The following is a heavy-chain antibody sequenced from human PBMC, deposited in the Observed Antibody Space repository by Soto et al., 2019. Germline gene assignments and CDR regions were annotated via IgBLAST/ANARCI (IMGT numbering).Heavy chain of an antibody. CDR2: ISSSSSTI. CDR1: GFTFSSYS. CDR3: AILVATTGYYYYGMDV. V-gene: IGHV3-48*02. D-gene: IGHD2-15*01. Sequence: EVQLVESGGGLVQPGGSLRLSCAASGFTFSSYSMNWVRQAPGKGLEWVSYISSSSSTIYYADSVKGRFTISRDNAKNSLELQMSSLRDEDTAVYYCAILVATTGYYYYGMDVWGQGTTVTVSS. J-gene: IGHJ6*02.